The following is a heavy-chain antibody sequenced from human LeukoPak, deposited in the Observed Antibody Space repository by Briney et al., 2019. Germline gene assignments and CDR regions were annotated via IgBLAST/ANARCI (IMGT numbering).Heavy chain of an antibody. J-gene: IGHJ4*02. V-gene: IGHV3-23*01. CDR1: GFTFSSYA. D-gene: IGHD6-6*01. Sequence: GGSLRLSCAASGFTFSSYAMSWVRQAPGKGLEWVSAISGSGGSTYYADSVEGRFTISRDNSKNTLYLQMNSLRAEDTAVYYCAKSSIAARPAYLDYWGQGTLVTVSS. CDR3: AKSSIAARPAYLDY. CDR2: ISGSGGST.